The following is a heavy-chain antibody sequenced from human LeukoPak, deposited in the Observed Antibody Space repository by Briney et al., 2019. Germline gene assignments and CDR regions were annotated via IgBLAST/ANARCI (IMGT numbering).Heavy chain of an antibody. CDR2: IPHDGSNK. V-gene: IGHV3-30*04. Sequence: GGSLRLSGAGTGFTFTNYAMHWVRPAPGNGLEWVAVIPHDGSNKYYADSVKGRFTISRDNSKNTLYLQMNSLRAEDTAVYYCAKEYSGNFSPCPSYFDYWGQGTLVTVSS. CDR3: AKEYSGNFSPCPSYFDY. J-gene: IGHJ4*02. D-gene: IGHD1-26*01. CDR1: GFTFTNYA.